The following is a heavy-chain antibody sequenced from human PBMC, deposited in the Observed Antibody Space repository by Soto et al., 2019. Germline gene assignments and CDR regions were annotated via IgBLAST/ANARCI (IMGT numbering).Heavy chain of an antibody. V-gene: IGHV3-48*04. Sequence: GGSLSLSCAASGFTFSTYSMNWVRQAPGKRLAWIAYITSSSSTIFYADSVKGRFTISRDNSKSTLYLQVDSLRPEDAAVYYCARDPKTSGGQHWAFNYFDSWGQGTLVTVSS. D-gene: IGHD7-27*01. CDR2: ITSSSSTI. J-gene: IGHJ4*02. CDR1: GFTFSTYS. CDR3: ARDPKTSGGQHWAFNYFDS.